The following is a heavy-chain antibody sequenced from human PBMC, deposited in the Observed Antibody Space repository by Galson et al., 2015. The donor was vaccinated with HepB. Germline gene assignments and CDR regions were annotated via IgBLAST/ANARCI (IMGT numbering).Heavy chain of an antibody. CDR3: AGVRLGELSLYRVAFDI. CDR2: ISGSGGST. J-gene: IGHJ3*02. V-gene: IGHV3-23*01. D-gene: IGHD3-16*02. CDR1: GFTFSSYA. Sequence: SLRLSCAASGFTFSSYAMSWVRQAPGKGLEWVSAISGSGGSTYYADSVKGRFTISRDNSKNTLYLQMNSLRAEDTAVYYCAGVRLGELSLYRVAFDIWGQGTMVTVSS.